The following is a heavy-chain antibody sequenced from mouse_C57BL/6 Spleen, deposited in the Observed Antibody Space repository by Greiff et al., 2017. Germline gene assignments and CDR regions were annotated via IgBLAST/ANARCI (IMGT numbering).Heavy chain of an antibody. D-gene: IGHD3-2*02. CDR3: ARRTAQAIDY. CDR1: GYAFSSSW. Sequence: QVQLQQSGPELVKPGASVKISCKASGYAFSSSWMNWVKQRPGKGLEWIGRIYPGDGDTNYNGKFKGKATLTADKSSSTAYMQLSSLTSEDSAVYVCARRTAQAIDYWGQGTTLTVAS. CDR2: IYPGDGDT. V-gene: IGHV1-82*01. J-gene: IGHJ2*01.